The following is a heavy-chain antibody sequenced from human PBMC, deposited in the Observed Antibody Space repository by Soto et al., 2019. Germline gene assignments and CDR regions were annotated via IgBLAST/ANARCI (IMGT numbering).Heavy chain of an antibody. J-gene: IGHJ6*04. CDR3: ARQSCSSTSCYLGGMDV. Sequence: GESRKISCKGSGYSFTSYWIGWVRQMPGKGLEWMGIIYPGDSDTRYSPSFQGQVTISADKSISTAYLQWSSLKASDTAMYYCARQSCSSTSCYLGGMDVWGEGTTVTVSS. CDR1: GYSFTSYW. D-gene: IGHD2-2*01. V-gene: IGHV5-51*01. CDR2: IYPGDSDT.